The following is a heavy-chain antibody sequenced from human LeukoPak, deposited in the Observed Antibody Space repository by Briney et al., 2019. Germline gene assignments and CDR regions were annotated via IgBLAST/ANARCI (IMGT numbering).Heavy chain of an antibody. D-gene: IGHD3-10*01. CDR3: ARVSSTSLLLWFGESEYYFDY. V-gene: IGHV4-59*01. CDR1: GGSISSYY. J-gene: IGHJ4*02. Sequence: PSETLSLTCTVSGGSISSYYWSWIRQPPGKGLEWIGYIYYSGSTNYNPSLKSRVTISVDTSKNQFSLKLSSVTAADTAVYYCARVSSTSLLLWFGESEYYFDYWGQGTLVTVSS. CDR2: IYYSGST.